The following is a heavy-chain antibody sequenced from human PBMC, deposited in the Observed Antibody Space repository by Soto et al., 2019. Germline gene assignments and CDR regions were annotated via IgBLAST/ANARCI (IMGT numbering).Heavy chain of an antibody. Sequence: QAQLVQSATEVKEPGASVKVSCKASGYTFSSYGISWVRQAPGQGPEGMGWISGYKDNTHYPQKFQGQXXLTTDTXXXXXXXXXXXXXXXXXXXXXXAKADSNYAGRFSYYYMDVWGNGTLFNVS. CDR1: GYTFSSYG. J-gene: IGHJ6*03. CDR2: ISGYKDNT. CDR3: AKADSNYAGRFSYYYMDV. V-gene: IGHV1-18*01. D-gene: IGHD4-4*01.